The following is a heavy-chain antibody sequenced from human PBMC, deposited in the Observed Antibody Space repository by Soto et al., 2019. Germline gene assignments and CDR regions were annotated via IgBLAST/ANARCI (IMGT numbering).Heavy chain of an antibody. D-gene: IGHD7-27*01. CDR1: GYTFSSYA. Sequence: ASVKVSCKASGYTFSSYAMHWVRQAPGQRLEWMGWINAGYGNTKSSQKFQDRVTIARDTSASTAYMELTSLRSEDTAVYYCARDTGDGTFDFWGQGTLVTVSS. CDR2: INAGYGNT. CDR3: ARDTGDGTFDF. J-gene: IGHJ4*02. V-gene: IGHV1-3*01.